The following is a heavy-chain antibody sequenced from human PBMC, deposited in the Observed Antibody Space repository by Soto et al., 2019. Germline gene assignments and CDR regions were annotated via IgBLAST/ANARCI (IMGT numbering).Heavy chain of an antibody. V-gene: IGHV4-59*08. CDR2: IYCSGST. CDR3: ARILDIVVDDAFDI. CDR1: GGSISSYY. Sequence: SETLSLTCTVSGGSISSYYWSWIRQPPGKGLEWIGYIYCSGSTNYNPSLKSRVTISVDTSKNQFSLKLSSVTAADTAVYYCARILDIVVDDAFDIWGQGTMVTVSS. D-gene: IGHD2-15*01. J-gene: IGHJ3*02.